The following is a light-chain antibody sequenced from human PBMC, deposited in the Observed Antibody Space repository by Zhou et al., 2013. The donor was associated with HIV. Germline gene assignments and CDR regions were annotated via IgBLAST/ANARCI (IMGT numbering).Light chain of an antibody. CDR3: QYYGSSSWA. CDR1: QSVSKN. Sequence: EIVMTHFPATLSVSPGERATLSCRASQSVSKNLAWYQQKPGQAPRFLIYGVSSRATGIPERFSGSGSGTDFSLTINRLEPEDFAVYYCQYYGSSSWAFGQGTKVEIK. V-gene: IGKV3-20*01. CDR2: GVS. J-gene: IGKJ1*01.